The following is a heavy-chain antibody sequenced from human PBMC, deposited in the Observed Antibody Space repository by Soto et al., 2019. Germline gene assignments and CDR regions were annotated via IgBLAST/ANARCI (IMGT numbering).Heavy chain of an antibody. CDR3: ARGLQWGYYYYYGMDV. CDR1: GYTFTSYA. CDR2: INAGNGNT. D-gene: IGHD4-4*01. J-gene: IGHJ6*02. V-gene: IGHV1-3*01. Sequence: VASVKVSCKASGYTFTSYAMHWVRQAPGQRLEWMGWINAGNGNTKYSQKFQGRVTITRDTSASTAYMELSSLRSEDTAVYYCARGLQWGYYYYYGMDVWGQGTTVTVSS.